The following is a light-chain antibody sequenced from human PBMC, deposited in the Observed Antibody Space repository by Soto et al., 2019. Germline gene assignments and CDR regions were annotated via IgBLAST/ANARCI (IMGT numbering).Light chain of an antibody. CDR2: AAS. CDR3: QQSYSTPQT. Sequence: DIQLTQSPSSLSASVGDRVTLTCLASQSISSDLNWYQQKPGKAPKLLIYAASSLQSGVPSRFSGSGSGTEFTLTISSLQPEDFATYYCQQSYSTPQTFGQGTKVDIK. J-gene: IGKJ1*01. CDR1: QSISSD. V-gene: IGKV1-39*01.